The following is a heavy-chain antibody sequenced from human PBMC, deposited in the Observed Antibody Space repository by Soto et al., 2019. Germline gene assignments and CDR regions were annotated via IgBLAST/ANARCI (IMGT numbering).Heavy chain of an antibody. CDR3: ARGRYSGYGFDY. J-gene: IGHJ4*02. CDR2: IYYSGST. CDR1: GGSISSGGYY. D-gene: IGHD5-12*01. V-gene: IGHV4-31*03. Sequence: QVQLQESGPGLVKPSQTLSLTCTVSGGSISSGGYYWSWIRQHPGKGLEWIGYIYYSGSTYYNPYLKSRVNISVETSKNQLSLKLSSVTAADTAVYSCARGRYSGYGFDYWGQGTLVTVSS.